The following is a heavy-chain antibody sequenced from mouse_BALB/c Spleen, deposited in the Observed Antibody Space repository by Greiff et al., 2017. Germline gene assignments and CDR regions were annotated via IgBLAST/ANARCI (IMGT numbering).Heavy chain of an antibody. CDR2: ISYDGSN. J-gene: IGHJ2*01. CDR1: GYSITSGYY. D-gene: IGHD2-10*01. CDR3: ATYYGRGFDY. Sequence: EVQLQESGPGLVKPSQSLSLTCSVTGYSITSGYYWNWIRQFPGNKLEWMGYISYDGSNNYNPSLKNRISITRDTSKNQFFLKLNSVTTEDTATYYCATYYGRGFDYWGQGTTLTVSS. V-gene: IGHV3-6*02.